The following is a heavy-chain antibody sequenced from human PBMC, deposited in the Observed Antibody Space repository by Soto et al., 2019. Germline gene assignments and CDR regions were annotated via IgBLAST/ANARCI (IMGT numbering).Heavy chain of an antibody. CDR2: IIPIFGTA. CDR1: GGTFSSNA. V-gene: IGHV1-69*01. J-gene: IGHJ4*02. D-gene: IGHD1-26*01. Sequence: QAQLVQSGAEVKKPGSSVKVSCKASGGTFSSNAVSWVRQAPGQGLEWMGGIIPIFGTANYAQKFQGRVTISADESTGTAYMELSSLTPEATAVYYCARAGYHRWSSVSPFTRGYFDSWGQGTLVAVSS. CDR3: ARAGYHRWSSVSPFTRGYFDS.